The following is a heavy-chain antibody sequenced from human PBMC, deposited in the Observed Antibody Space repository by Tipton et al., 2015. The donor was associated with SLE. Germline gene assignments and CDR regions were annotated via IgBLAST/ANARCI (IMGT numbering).Heavy chain of an antibody. V-gene: IGHV4-39*07. CDR3: ARGEGATQGY. CDR2: IYYSGST. J-gene: IGHJ4*02. CDR1: GGSISSSSYY. D-gene: IGHD1-26*01. Sequence: TLSLTCTVSGGSISSSSYYWGWIRQPPGKGLEWIGSIYYSGSTYYNPSLKSRVIISVDTSKNQFSLKLSSVTAADTAVYYCARGEGATQGYWGQGTLVTVSS.